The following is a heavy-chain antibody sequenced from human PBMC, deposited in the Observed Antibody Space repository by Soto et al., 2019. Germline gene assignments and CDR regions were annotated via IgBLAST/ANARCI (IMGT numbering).Heavy chain of an antibody. CDR1: GGTFSSYA. V-gene: IGHV1-69*13. CDR3: ARALSGAARRPD. CDR2: IIPIFGTA. J-gene: IGHJ4*02. Sequence: SVKVSCKASGGTFSSYAISWVRQAPGQGLEWMGGIIPIFGTANYAQKFQGRVTITADESTSTAYMELSSLRSEDTAVYYCARALSGAARRPDWGQGTLVTVSS. D-gene: IGHD6-6*01.